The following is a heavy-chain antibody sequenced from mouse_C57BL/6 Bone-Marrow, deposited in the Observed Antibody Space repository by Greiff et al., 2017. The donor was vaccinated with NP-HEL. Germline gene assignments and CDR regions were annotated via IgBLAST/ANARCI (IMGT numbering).Heavy chain of an antibody. D-gene: IGHD2-12*01. CDR1: GFSLTSYG. CDR3: ASKVTYYSYYYAMDY. Sequence: QVQLKESGPGLVQPSQSLSITCTVSGFSLTSYGVHWVRQSPGKGLEWLGVIWRGGSTDYNAAFMSRLSITKDNSKSQVFFKMNSLQADDTAIYYCASKVTYYSYYYAMDYWGQGTSVTVSS. J-gene: IGHJ4*01. V-gene: IGHV2-5*01. CDR2: IWRGGST.